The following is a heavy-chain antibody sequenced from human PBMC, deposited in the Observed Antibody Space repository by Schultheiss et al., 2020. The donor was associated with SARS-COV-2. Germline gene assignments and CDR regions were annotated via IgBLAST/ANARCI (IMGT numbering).Heavy chain of an antibody. J-gene: IGHJ4*02. Sequence: SETLSLTCTVSGYSISSGYYWGWIRQPPGKGLEWIGEINHSGSTNYNPSLKSRVTISVDTSKNQFSLKLSSVTAADTAVYYCARDSWNTAMDYWGQGTLVTVSS. CDR3: ARDSWNTAMDY. CDR1: GYSISSGYY. V-gene: IGHV4-38-2*02. CDR2: INHSGST. D-gene: IGHD5-18*01.